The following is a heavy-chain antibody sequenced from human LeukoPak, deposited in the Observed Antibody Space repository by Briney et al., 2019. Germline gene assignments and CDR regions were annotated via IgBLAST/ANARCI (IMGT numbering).Heavy chain of an antibody. CDR1: GFTFSSYA. D-gene: IGHD2-2*01. Sequence: GGPLRLSCAASGFTFSSYAMHWVRQAPGKGLEWVAVISYVGSNKYYADSVKGRFTISRDNSKNTLYLQMNSLRAEDTAVYYCAKVVVPAVLCYYYYMDVWGKGTTVTVSS. V-gene: IGHV3-30*04. J-gene: IGHJ6*03. CDR2: ISYVGSNK. CDR3: AKVVVPAVLCYYYYMDV.